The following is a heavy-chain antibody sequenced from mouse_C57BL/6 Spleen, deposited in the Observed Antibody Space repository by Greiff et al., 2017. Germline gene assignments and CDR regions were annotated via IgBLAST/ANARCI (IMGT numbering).Heavy chain of an antibody. CDR2: INPNNGGT. V-gene: IGHV1-26*01. CDR3: ARSGGSHFDY. D-gene: IGHD3-2*02. Sequence: EVQLQQSGPELVKPGASVKISCKASGYTFTDYYMNWVKQSHGKSLEWIGDINPNNGGTSYNQKFKGKATLTVDKSSSTAYMELRSLTSEDSAVYYCARSGGSHFDYWGQGTTLTVSS. CDR1: GYTFTDYY. J-gene: IGHJ2*01.